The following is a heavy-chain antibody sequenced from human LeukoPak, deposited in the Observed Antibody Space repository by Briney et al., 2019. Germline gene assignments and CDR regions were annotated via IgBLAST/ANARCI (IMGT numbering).Heavy chain of an antibody. CDR1: GLTVSNNY. Sequence: SGGSLRLSCAASGLTVSNNYMGWVRQAPGKGLEWVSFIYNTGETYYADSVKGRFTISRDNSKNTLYLQMNSLRAEDTAVYYCAKDGRNYAENFDYWGQGTLVTVSS. V-gene: IGHV3-66*03. CDR3: AKDGRNYAENFDY. J-gene: IGHJ4*02. CDR2: IYNTGET. D-gene: IGHD1-7*01.